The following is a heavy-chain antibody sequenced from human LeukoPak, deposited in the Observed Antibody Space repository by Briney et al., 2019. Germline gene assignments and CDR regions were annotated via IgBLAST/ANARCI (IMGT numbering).Heavy chain of an antibody. V-gene: IGHV4-34*01. Sequence: SETLSLTCAVYGGSFSGYYWSWIRQPPGKGLEWIGEINHSGSTNYNPSLKSRVTISVDTSKNLFSLKLSSVTAADTAVYYCARGPLWFGELLYSWGQGTLVTVSS. CDR3: ARGPLWFGELLYS. D-gene: IGHD3-10*01. CDR1: GGSFSGYY. CDR2: INHSGST. J-gene: IGHJ5*02.